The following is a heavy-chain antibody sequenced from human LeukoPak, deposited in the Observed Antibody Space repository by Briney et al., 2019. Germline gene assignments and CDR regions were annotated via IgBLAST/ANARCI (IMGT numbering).Heavy chain of an antibody. CDR3: TSTTMVRGVINYFDY. Sequence: GGSLRLSCTASGFTFGDYAMSWFRQAPGKGLEWVGFIRSKAYGGTTEYAASVKGRFTISRDDSKSIAYLQMNSLKTEDTAVYYCTSTTMVRGVINYFDYWGQGTLVTVSS. D-gene: IGHD3-10*01. V-gene: IGHV3-49*03. J-gene: IGHJ4*02. CDR2: IRSKAYGGTT. CDR1: GFTFGDYA.